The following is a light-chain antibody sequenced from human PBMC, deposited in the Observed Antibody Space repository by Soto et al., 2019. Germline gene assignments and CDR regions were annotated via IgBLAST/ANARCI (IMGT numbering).Light chain of an antibody. Sequence: EIVLTQSPGTLSLSPGERATLSCRASQSVSSSYLARYKQKPGQAPRLLIYGASSRATGIPDRFSGSGSGTDFTLTISRLEPEYCAVYYCQQYGSSPRTVGEGTKVEIK. CDR1: QSVSSSY. CDR3: QQYGSSPRT. CDR2: GAS. V-gene: IGKV3-20*01. J-gene: IGKJ1*01.